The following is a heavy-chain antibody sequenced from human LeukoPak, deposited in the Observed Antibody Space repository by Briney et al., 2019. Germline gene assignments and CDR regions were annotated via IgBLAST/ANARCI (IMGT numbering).Heavy chain of an antibody. D-gene: IGHD1-26*01. Sequence: PGGSLRLSCAASGFTFSSYSMNWVRQAPGKGLEWVSSISSSSSYIYYADSVKGRFTISRDNAKNSLYLQMNSLRSEDTAVYYCASSSGPYSGSYFDYWGQGTLVTVSS. J-gene: IGHJ4*02. CDR1: GFTFSSYS. CDR3: ASSSGPYSGSYFDY. V-gene: IGHV3-21*01. CDR2: ISSSSSYI.